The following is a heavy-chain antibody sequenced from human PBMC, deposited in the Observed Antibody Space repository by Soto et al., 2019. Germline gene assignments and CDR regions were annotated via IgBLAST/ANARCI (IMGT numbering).Heavy chain of an antibody. CDR2: TIPMFGTT. Sequence: QVQLVQSGAEVKKPESSVRVSCKASGGTFNSYAITWVRQAPGQGLEWMGGTIPMFGTTNYAEKFQGRVTISADESTNTAYMELSSLRSVDTAVYYCTRCGIRYHSIGYYLGIDGMDVWGQGTTVIVSS. V-gene: IGHV1-69*12. CDR1: GGTFNSYA. D-gene: IGHD3-22*01. CDR3: TRCGIRYHSIGYYLGIDGMDV. J-gene: IGHJ6*02.